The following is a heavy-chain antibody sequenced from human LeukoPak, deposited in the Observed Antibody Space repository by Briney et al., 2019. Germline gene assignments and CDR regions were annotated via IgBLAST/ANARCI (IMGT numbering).Heavy chain of an antibody. CDR3: ARLVDILTGPRKGYFDY. V-gene: IGHV1-18*01. Sequence: ASVTVSCKTSGYTFTYYGITWVRQAPGQGLDWMGWISAYNGNTNYAQKFQGRVTMTTDTSTSTAYMELRSLRSDDTAVYYCARLVDILTGPRKGYFDYWGQGTLVSVSS. CDR2: ISAYNGNT. D-gene: IGHD3-9*01. J-gene: IGHJ4*02. CDR1: GYTFTYYG.